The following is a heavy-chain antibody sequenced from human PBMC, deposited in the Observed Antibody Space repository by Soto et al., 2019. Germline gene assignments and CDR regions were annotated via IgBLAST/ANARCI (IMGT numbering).Heavy chain of an antibody. CDR3: AKDGVAHIPLYTSGSSYDH. CDR1: GFIFSSCD. CDR2: ISGSDGST. V-gene: IGHV3-23*01. Sequence: PGGSLRLSCAASGFIFSSCDMSWVRQAPGKGLEWVSAISGSDGSTYYADSVKGRFTISRDNSRNTLYLQMNSLRAEDTAVYYCAKDGVAHIPLYTSGSSYDHWGQGTLVTVSS. D-gene: IGHD3-22*01. J-gene: IGHJ4*02.